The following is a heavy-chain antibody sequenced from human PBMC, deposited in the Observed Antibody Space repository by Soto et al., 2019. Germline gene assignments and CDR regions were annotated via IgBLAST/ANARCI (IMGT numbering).Heavy chain of an antibody. Sequence: QVQLVQSGAEVKKPGASVKVSCKASGYTFTSYDINWVRQATGQGLEWMGWMNPNSGNTGYAQKFQDRVTMTRNTSISTAYMELSSLRSEDTAVYYCARRKYSSGSKWSFDYWGQGTLVTVSS. V-gene: IGHV1-8*01. D-gene: IGHD6-19*01. J-gene: IGHJ4*02. CDR2: MNPNSGNT. CDR3: ARRKYSSGSKWSFDY. CDR1: GYTFTSYD.